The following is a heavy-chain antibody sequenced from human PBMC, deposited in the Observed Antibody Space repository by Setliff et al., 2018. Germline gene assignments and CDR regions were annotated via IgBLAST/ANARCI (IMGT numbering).Heavy chain of an antibody. D-gene: IGHD6-19*01. J-gene: IGHJ4*02. CDR2: IYHSGST. CDR3: ARVGSGWYKIFDY. CDR1: GGSISSGIYY. Sequence: ASETLSLTCTVSGGSISSGIYYWSWIRQHPGKGLEWIGYIYHSGSTYYNPSLKSRATISVDTSKNQFSLKVSSVTAADTSVYYCARVGSGWYKIFDYWGQGTLVTVSA. V-gene: IGHV4-31*03.